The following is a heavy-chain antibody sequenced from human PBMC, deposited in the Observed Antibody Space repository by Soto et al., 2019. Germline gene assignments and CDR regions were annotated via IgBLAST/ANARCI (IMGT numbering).Heavy chain of an antibody. CDR1: GFTFSGSA. V-gene: IGHV3-73*02. CDR3: TRLNYYDRSGYYATGAFDL. J-gene: IGHJ3*01. D-gene: IGHD3-22*01. CDR2: IRTKANSYAT. Sequence: EVQLVESGGGLVQPGGSLKLSCAASGFTFSGSAMYWVRQASGKGLEWVGRIRTKANSYATEYAASVKGRFTISRDDSKNTAYLQMNRLKPEDTAVYYCTRLNYYDRSGYYATGAFDLWGQGTVVTVSS.